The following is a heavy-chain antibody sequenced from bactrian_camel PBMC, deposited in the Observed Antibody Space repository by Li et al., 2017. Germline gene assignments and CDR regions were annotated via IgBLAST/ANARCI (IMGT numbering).Heavy chain of an antibody. Sequence: HVQLVESGGGSVQAGGSLRLSCEVSGITEGTNCIGWFRQAPGKEREAVAGINLDGSTKYADSVKGRFTISKDNAKRTLYLEMTGLKPEDTAVYYCARSRGNWPLHEWVTGRRGYDYNYWGEGTQVTVS. J-gene: IGHJ4*01. CDR2: INLDGST. CDR1: GITEGTNC. CDR3: ARSRGNWPLHEWVTGRRGYDYNY. D-gene: IGHD7*01. V-gene: IGHV3S55*01.